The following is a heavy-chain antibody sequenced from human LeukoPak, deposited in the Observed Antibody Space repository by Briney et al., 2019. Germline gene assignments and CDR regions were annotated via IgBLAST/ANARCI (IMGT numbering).Heavy chain of an antibody. Sequence: GGPLRLSCAASGFTFSSYSMNWVRQAPGKGLEWVSYISSSSSTIYYADSVKGRFTISRDNAKNSLYLQMNSLRAEDTAVYYCAREPSSSWSRSWYFDLWGRGTLVTVSS. J-gene: IGHJ2*01. CDR1: GFTFSSYS. D-gene: IGHD6-13*01. CDR2: ISSSSSTI. V-gene: IGHV3-48*04. CDR3: AREPSSSWSRSWYFDL.